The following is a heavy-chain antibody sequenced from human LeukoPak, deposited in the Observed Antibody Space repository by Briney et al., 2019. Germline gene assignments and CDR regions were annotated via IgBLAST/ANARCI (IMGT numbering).Heavy chain of an antibody. CDR2: IYHSGST. V-gene: IGHV4-38-2*02. J-gene: IGHJ5*02. Sequence: ASETLSLTCTVSGYSISSGYYWGWIRQPPGKGLEWIGSIYHSGSTHYNPSLKSRVTISVDTSKNQFSLKLSSVTAADTAVYYCARRPRIYYYDIWFDPWGQGTLVTVSS. CDR1: GYSISSGYY. CDR3: ARRPRIYYYDIWFDP. D-gene: IGHD3-22*01.